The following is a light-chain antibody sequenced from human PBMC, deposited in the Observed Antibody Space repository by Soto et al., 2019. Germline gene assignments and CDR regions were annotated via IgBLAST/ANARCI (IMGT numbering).Light chain of an antibody. CDR1: QSVSTNY. CDR3: QQYGSSPVT. J-gene: IGKJ3*01. CDR2: GAS. Sequence: EIVLTQSPGTLTLPPGERATLSCRASQSVSTNYLAWYQQKRGQAPRLLMSGASNRATGIPDRFSGSGSGTDFTLTISRLEPEDFAVYYCQQYGSSPVTFGPGTKVDIK. V-gene: IGKV3-20*01.